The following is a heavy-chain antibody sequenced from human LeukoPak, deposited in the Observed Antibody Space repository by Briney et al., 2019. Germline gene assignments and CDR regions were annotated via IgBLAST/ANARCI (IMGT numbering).Heavy chain of an antibody. J-gene: IGHJ5*02. CDR3: ARRPRAEPDTSPDNWFDP. D-gene: IGHD1-14*01. CDR1: GASISSGGYY. Sequence: SETLSLTCTVSGASISSGGYYWNWIRQPPGRGLEWIGHVFYDGSTNLNPSLKSRVTISVDTSKNQFSLKLRSVTAADTAVYYCARRPRAEPDTSPDNWFDPWGQGTLVTVSS. CDR2: VFYDGST. V-gene: IGHV4-61*08.